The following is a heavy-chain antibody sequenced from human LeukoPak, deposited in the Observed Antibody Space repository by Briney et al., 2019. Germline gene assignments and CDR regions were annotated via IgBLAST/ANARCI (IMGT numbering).Heavy chain of an antibody. Sequence: GGSLRLSCTASGFTFGDYAMSWVRQAPGKGLEWVGFIRSKAYGETADYAASVRGRFTISRDDSKAIAYLQMNSLKTEDTAVYHCTRDRGAYNLYDYWGQGTLVTVSS. V-gene: IGHV3-49*04. CDR2: IRSKAYGETA. CDR1: GFTFGDYA. CDR3: TRDRGAYNLYDY. J-gene: IGHJ4*02. D-gene: IGHD1-1*01.